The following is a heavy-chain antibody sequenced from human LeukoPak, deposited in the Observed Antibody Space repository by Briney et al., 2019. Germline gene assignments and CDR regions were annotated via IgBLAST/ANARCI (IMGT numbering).Heavy chain of an antibody. CDR1: GFTFINYA. D-gene: IGHD3-10*01. J-gene: IGHJ4*02. V-gene: IGHV3-23*01. Sequence: GGSLRLSCAVSGFTFINYAMSWVRQAPGKGLEWVSAISGGGGSTYYADSVKGRFTISRDNSENTLYLQMNSLGAEDTAVYFCARDPVRGYFDYWGQGTLVTVSS. CDR3: ARDPVRGYFDY. CDR2: ISGGGGST.